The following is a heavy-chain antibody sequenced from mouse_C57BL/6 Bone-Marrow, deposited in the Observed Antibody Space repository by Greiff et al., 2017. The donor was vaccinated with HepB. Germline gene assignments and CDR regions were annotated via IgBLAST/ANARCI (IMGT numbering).Heavy chain of an antibody. CDR3: ARIALYYYGSLYYFDY. V-gene: IGHV8-8*01. Sequence: QVTLKVSGPGILQPSQTLSLTCSFSGFSLSTFGMGVGWIRQPSGKGLEWLAHIWWDDDKYYNPALKSRLTISKDTSKNQVFLKIANVDTADTATYYCARIALYYYGSLYYFDYWGQGTTLTVSS. CDR1: GFSLSTFGMG. CDR2: IWWDDDK. J-gene: IGHJ2*01. D-gene: IGHD1-1*01.